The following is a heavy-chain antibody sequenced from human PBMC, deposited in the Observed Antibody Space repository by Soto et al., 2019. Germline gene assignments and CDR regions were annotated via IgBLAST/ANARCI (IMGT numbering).Heavy chain of an antibody. D-gene: IGHD6-13*01. Sequence: SETLSLTCTVSGGSISSGDYYWSWIRQPPGKGLEWIGYIYYSGSTYYNPSLKSRVTISVDTSKNQFSLKLSSVTAADTAVYYCARGGSSWPWFDPWGQGTLVTVSS. CDR3: ARGGSSWPWFDP. V-gene: IGHV4-30-4*01. J-gene: IGHJ5*02. CDR2: IYYSGST. CDR1: GGSISSGDYY.